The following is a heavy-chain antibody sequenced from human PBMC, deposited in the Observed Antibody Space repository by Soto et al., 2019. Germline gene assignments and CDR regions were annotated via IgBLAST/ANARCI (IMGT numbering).Heavy chain of an antibody. CDR2: INHVGGT. J-gene: IGHJ5*02. V-gene: IGHV4-34*01. Sequence: PSETLSLTCAVYGGFLSESYWTCIRQPPGKGLEWIGEINHVGGTNYNPSLKSRVTMSVDTSQNQFSLRLISVTAADTAMYFCVRIRYQLPSSVLWLDPWGQRTPVTVSS. D-gene: IGHD3-16*01. CDR3: VRIRYQLPSSVLWLDP. CDR1: GGFLSESY.